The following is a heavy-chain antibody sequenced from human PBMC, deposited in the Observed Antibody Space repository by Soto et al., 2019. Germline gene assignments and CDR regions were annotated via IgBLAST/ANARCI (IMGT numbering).Heavy chain of an antibody. D-gene: IGHD6-6*01. J-gene: IGHJ4*02. CDR1: GGTFSSYA. CDR3: ARVGIAARGGYFDY. Sequence: ASVKVSCKASGGTFSSYAISWVRQAPGQGLEWMGGIIPIFGTANYAQKFQGRVTITADKSTSTAYMELSSLRSEDTAVYYCARVGIAARGGYFDYWGQGTLVTVSS. V-gene: IGHV1-69*06. CDR2: IIPIFGTA.